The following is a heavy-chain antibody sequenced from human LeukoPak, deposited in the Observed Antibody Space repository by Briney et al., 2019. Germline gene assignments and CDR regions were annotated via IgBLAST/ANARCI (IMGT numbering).Heavy chain of an antibody. CDR3: AKGERITMIVVVIRLGYFDY. CDR1: GFTFSSYA. CDR2: ISGSGGST. D-gene: IGHD3-22*01. J-gene: IGHJ4*02. Sequence: SGGSLRLSCAASGFTFSSYAMSWVRQAPGKGLEWVSAISGSGGSTYYADSVKGRFTISRDNSKNTLYLQMNSLRAEDTAVYYCAKGERITMIVVVIRLGYFDYWGQGTLVTVSS. V-gene: IGHV3-23*01.